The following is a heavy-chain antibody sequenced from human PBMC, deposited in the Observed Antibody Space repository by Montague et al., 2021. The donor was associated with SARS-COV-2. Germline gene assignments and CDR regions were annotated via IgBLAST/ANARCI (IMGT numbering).Heavy chain of an antibody. CDR1: GGSISSSSYY. V-gene: IGHV4-61*05. CDR3: ARGIAAHGFYYYGMDV. Sequence: SETLSLTCTVSGGSISSSSYYWGWVRQPPGKGLEWIGYIYYSGSTNYNPSLKSRVTISVDTSKNQFSLKLSSVTAADTAVYYCARGIAAHGFYYYGMDVWGQGTTVTVSS. D-gene: IGHD6-25*01. J-gene: IGHJ6*02. CDR2: IYYSGST.